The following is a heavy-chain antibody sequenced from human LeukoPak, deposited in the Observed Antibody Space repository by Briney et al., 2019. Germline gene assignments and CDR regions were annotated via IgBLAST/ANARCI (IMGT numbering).Heavy chain of an antibody. D-gene: IGHD1-1*01. CDR2: IGTAGDT. Sequence: GGSLRLSCAASGFTFSSYDMHWVRQATGKGLEWVSAIGTAGDTYYPGSVKGRITISRENAKNSLYLQMNSLRAGDTAVYYCARASRNGHFDYWGQGTLVTVSS. V-gene: IGHV3-13*01. J-gene: IGHJ4*02. CDR1: GFTFSSYD. CDR3: ARASRNGHFDY.